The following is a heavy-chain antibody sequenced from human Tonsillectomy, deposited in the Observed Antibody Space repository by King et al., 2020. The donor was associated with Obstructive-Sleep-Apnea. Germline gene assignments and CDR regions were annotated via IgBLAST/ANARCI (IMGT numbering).Heavy chain of an antibody. Sequence: VQLVESGGGVVQPGRSLRLSCAASGVTFSSYGMHWVRQAPGKGLEWVAVIAYDGSNKYYADSVKGRLTISRDNSKITLYLQMNSLRAEDTAVYYCAKEIYGEGFDYWGQGTLVTVSS. V-gene: IGHV3-30*18. D-gene: IGHD3-10*01. CDR3: AKEIYGEGFDY. CDR2: IAYDGSNK. J-gene: IGHJ4*02. CDR1: GVTFSSYG.